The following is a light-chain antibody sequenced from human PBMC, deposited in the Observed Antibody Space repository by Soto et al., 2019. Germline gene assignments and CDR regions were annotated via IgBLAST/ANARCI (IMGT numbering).Light chain of an antibody. J-gene: IGKJ5*01. V-gene: IGKV1-33*01. CDR3: QQYDNLPIT. CDR2: DAS. Sequence: IEMTQSPTSLSASVGDRVTITCQASQSINHYLSWFQQRPGQAPNLLIYDASTLETGVPSRFSGSGSGTDFTFTINNLQPEDIATYYCQQYDNLPITFGQGTRLAIK. CDR1: QSINHY.